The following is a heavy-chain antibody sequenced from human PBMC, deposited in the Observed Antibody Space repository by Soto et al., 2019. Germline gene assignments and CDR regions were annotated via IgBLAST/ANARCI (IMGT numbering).Heavy chain of an antibody. Sequence: GASVKVSCKASGYTFTSYDIHWVRQATGQGLEWMGWMNPNSGNTGYAQKFQGRVTMTRNTSISTAYMELSSLRSEDTAVYYCARGDPAGYSSGWDKDGMDVWGQGTTATVSS. J-gene: IGHJ6*02. CDR2: MNPNSGNT. V-gene: IGHV1-8*01. D-gene: IGHD6-19*01. CDR1: GYTFTSYD. CDR3: ARGDPAGYSSGWDKDGMDV.